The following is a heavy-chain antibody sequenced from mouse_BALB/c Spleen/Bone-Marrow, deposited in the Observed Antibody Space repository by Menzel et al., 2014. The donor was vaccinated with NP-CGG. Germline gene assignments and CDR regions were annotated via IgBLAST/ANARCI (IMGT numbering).Heavy chain of an antibody. CDR1: GITFRNFG. V-gene: IGHV5-17*02. CDR2: IISGRSTI. D-gene: IGHD3-3*01. CDR3: TRIGRARGYAMDY. Sequence: EVQLVESGGGLVQPGGSRKLSCAASGITFRNFGMHWVRQAPEKGLEWVAYIISGRSTIYYADTLKGRFTISRDNPKNTLFLQMTSRRSEDTAMYYCTRIGRARGYAMDYWGQGTSVTVSS. J-gene: IGHJ4*01.